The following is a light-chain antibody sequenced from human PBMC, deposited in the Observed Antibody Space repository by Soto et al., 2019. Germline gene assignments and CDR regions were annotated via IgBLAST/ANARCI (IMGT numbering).Light chain of an antibody. Sequence: QSALTPPPSVSGSPGQSVTISCTGTSSDVGSYNRVSWYQQPPGTAPRLMIYEVSNRPSGVPDRFSGSKSGNTASLTISGLQAEDEADYYCSSYTSSSTYVVFGGGTKLTVL. CDR2: EVS. V-gene: IGLV2-18*02. CDR1: SSDVGSYNR. CDR3: SSYTSSSTYVV. J-gene: IGLJ2*01.